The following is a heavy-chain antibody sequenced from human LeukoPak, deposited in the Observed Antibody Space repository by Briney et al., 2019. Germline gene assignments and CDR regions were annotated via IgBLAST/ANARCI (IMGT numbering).Heavy chain of an antibody. J-gene: IGHJ6*02. V-gene: IGHV4-61*02. CDR2: IYTSGST. CDR1: GGSISSGSYY. D-gene: IGHD2-21*02. CDR3: ARDNCGGDCYRYYYGMDV. Sequence: MSSQTLSLNCTVSGGSISSGSYYWSWIRQPAGKGLEWIGRIYTSGSTNYNPSLKSRVTISVDTSKNQFSLKLSSVTAADTAVYYCARDNCGGDCYRYYYGMDVWGQGTTVTVSS.